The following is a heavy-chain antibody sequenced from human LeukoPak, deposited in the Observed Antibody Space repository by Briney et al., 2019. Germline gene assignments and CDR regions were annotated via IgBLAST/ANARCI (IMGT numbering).Heavy chain of an antibody. V-gene: IGHV1-18*01. Sequence: ASVKVSCKASGYTFTSYGISWVRQAPGQGLEWMGWISAYNGNTNYAQKLQGRVTMTTDTSTSTAYMELRSLRSDDTAVYYCARGQMYYYDSSGYYPLHYFDYWVQGTLVTVSS. CDR1: GYTFTSYG. J-gene: IGHJ4*02. CDR2: ISAYNGNT. D-gene: IGHD3-22*01. CDR3: ARGQMYYYDSSGYYPLHYFDY.